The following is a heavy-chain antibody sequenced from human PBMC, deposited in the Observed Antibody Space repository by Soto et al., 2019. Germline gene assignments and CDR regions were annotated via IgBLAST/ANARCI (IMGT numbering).Heavy chain of an antibody. D-gene: IGHD4-17*01. Sequence: SETLSLTCTVSGSSISPYYWSWIRQPPGKGLEWIGYIYYTGSTKYNPSLKSRVTISLGTSRNQVSLKLSSVTAADTAVYYCTRVGGYYGDYPNFDYWGPGTLVTSPQ. V-gene: IGHV4-59*01. CDR2: IYYTGST. CDR3: TRVGGYYGDYPNFDY. CDR1: GSSISPYY. J-gene: IGHJ4*02.